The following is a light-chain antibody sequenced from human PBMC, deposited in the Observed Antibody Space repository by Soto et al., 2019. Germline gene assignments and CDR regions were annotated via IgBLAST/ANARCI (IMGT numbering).Light chain of an antibody. CDR1: QDINIY. Sequence: IQLKSPPSSLRRYVKDVSTLTCQATQDINIYLNWYQQKPGKAPNLLIYDASNLEIGVPSRFSGSGSGTHFTFTMRSLQTEDIGTYYCQRYDTPPVTFGRGTRLEIK. CDR3: QRYDTPPVT. V-gene: IGKV1-33*01. CDR2: DAS. J-gene: IGKJ5*01.